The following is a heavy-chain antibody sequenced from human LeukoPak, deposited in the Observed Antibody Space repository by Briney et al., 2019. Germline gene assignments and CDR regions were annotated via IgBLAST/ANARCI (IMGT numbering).Heavy chain of an antibody. V-gene: IGHV4-61*01. CDR2: IYYSGST. CDR3: ASVGTADAFDI. D-gene: IGHD1-1*01. CDR1: GGSVSSGSYY. Sequence: SETLSLTCTVSGGSVSSGSYYWSWIRQLPGKGLEWIGYIYYSGSTNYNPSLKSRVTISVDTSKNQFSLKLSSVTAADTAVYYCASVGTADAFDIWGQGTMVTVSS. J-gene: IGHJ3*02.